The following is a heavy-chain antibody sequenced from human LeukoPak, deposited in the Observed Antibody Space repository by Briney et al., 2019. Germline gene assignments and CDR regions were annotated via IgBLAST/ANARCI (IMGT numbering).Heavy chain of an antibody. Sequence: SQTLSLTCTVSGGSISSSSYYWGWIRQPPGKGLEWIGSIYYSGSTYYNPSLKSRVTISIDTSQNQFSLTLSSVTAAGTAVYYCTSLSPHIFSRKASNLYDFWSGYYKVGGIDYWGQGTLVTVSS. CDR3: TSLSPHIFSRKASNLYDFWSGYYKVGGIDY. V-gene: IGHV4-39*01. CDR2: IYYSGST. D-gene: IGHD3-3*01. CDR1: GGSISSSSYY. J-gene: IGHJ4*02.